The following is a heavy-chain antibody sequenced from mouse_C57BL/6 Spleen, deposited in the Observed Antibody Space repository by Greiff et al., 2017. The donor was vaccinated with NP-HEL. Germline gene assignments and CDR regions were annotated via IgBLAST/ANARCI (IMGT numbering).Heavy chain of an antibody. CDR1: GYTFTDYY. CDR3: ARHYSNEFDY. CDR2: INPNNGGT. V-gene: IGHV1-26*01. J-gene: IGHJ2*01. Sequence: VQLQQSGPELVKPGASVKISCKASGYTFTDYYMNWVKQSHGKSLEWIGDINPNNGGTSYNQKFKGKATLTVDKSSSTAYMELRSLTSEDSAVYYCARHYSNEFDYWGQGTTLTVSS. D-gene: IGHD2-5*01.